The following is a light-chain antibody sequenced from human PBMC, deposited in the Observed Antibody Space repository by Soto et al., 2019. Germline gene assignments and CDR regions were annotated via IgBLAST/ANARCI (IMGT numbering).Light chain of an antibody. V-gene: IGKV3-15*01. CDR3: HQYDNAPQT. J-gene: IGKJ2*01. CDR2: AVS. CDR1: QGIGDT. Sequence: EVLMTQSPATLSVSPGEGATLSCRASQGIGDTLAWYQHKPGQTPRLLIYAVSTRATGIPARFSGSGSGTDFSLTISRLEPEDFVVYYCHQYDNAPQTYGQGTKVDIK.